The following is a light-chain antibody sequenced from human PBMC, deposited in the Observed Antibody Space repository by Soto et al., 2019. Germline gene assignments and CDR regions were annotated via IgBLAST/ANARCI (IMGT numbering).Light chain of an antibody. CDR3: QQYYSTPRT. Sequence: DIVMTQSPDSLGVSLDARSTINCKSSQSVLYSSNNKNYLAWYQQKPGQPPKLLIYWASTRDSGVPDRFSGSGSGTDFTLTISSLQAEDVAVYYCQQYYSTPRTFGQGTKVDI. CDR1: QSVLYSSNNKNY. J-gene: IGKJ1*01. V-gene: IGKV4-1*01. CDR2: WAS.